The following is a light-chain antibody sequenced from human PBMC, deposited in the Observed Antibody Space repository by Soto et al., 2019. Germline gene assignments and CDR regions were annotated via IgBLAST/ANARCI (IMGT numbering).Light chain of an antibody. Sequence: EVVMTQSPATLSVSPGERATLSCRASQSVTSNYLAWYQQKPGQAPRLLIYGASTRTTGIPDRFSGSGSGTDFTLTIGRLEPGDFAVYYCQQYGSSLITFGQGTRLEI. CDR2: GAS. CDR1: QSVTSNY. V-gene: IGKV3-20*01. CDR3: QQYGSSLIT. J-gene: IGKJ5*01.